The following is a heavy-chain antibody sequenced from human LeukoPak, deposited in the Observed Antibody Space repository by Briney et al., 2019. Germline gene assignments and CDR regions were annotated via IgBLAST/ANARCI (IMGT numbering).Heavy chain of an antibody. CDR1: GFFFGDYA. CDR2: INWEGGTT. V-gene: IGHV3-43D*03. CDR3: AKESRWYYYFDS. J-gene: IGHJ4*02. D-gene: IGHD6-13*01. Sequence: GGSLRLSCTASGFFFGDYAMHWVRQAPGKGLEWVSLINWEGGTTYYADSVKGRFTISRDNSKNSLYLQMNSLRAEDSALYYCAKESRWYYYFDSWGQGTLVTVSS.